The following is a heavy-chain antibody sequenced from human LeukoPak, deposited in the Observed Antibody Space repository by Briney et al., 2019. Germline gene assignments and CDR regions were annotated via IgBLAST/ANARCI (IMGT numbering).Heavy chain of an antibody. V-gene: IGHV4-59*08. Sequence: SETLSLTCSVSGDSTTAYYWSWIRQSPGKGLEWLAYVYKSGQIDYNSSLRSRLFVSVDRSKTQFSLRLSSVTAADTAVYYCARGGELLNYLGQGTLVTVSS. CDR1: GDSTTAYY. CDR2: VYKSGQI. D-gene: IGHD1-7*01. CDR3: ARGGELLNY. J-gene: IGHJ4*02.